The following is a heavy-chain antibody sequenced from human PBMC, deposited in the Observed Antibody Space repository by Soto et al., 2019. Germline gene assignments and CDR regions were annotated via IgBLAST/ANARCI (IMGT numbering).Heavy chain of an antibody. CDR2: IYYSGST. J-gene: IGHJ5*02. D-gene: IGHD2-15*01. Sequence: SETLSLTCTVSGGSISSGGYYWSWIRQHPGKGLEWIGYIYYSGSTYYNPSLKSRVTISVDTSKNQFSLKLSSVTAADTAVYYCARGLVVVAATRGRYWFDPWGQGTMVTVYS. CDR1: GGSISSGGYY. V-gene: IGHV4-31*03. CDR3: ARGLVVVAATRGRYWFDP.